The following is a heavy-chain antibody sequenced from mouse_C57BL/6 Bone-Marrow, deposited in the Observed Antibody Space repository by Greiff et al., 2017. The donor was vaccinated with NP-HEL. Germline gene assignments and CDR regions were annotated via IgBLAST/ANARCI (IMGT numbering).Heavy chain of an antibody. V-gene: IGHV1-85*01. D-gene: IGHD2-4*01. CDR3: ARGGYYDYGVLAY. Sequence: VKLVESGPELVKPGASVKLSCKASGYTFTSYDINWVKQRPGQGLEWIGCIYPRYGSTKYNEKFKGKATMTVDTSSSTEYMELHSLTSEDSAVYFWARGGYYDYGVLAYWGQGTLVTVSA. CDR1: GYTFTSYD. CDR2: IYPRYGST. J-gene: IGHJ3*01.